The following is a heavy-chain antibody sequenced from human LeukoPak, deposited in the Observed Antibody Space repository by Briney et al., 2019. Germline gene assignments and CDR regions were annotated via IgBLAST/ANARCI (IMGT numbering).Heavy chain of an antibody. CDR2: INHSGST. CDR3: ARVVVITYYYYYYGMDV. V-gene: IGHV4-34*01. D-gene: IGHD3-22*01. CDR1: GGSFSGYY. J-gene: IGHJ6*02. Sequence: SETLSLTCAVYGGSFSGYYWSWTRQPPGKGLEWIGEINHSGSTNYNPSLKSRVTISVDTSKNQFSLKLSSVTAADTAVYYCARVVVITYYYYYYGMDVWGQGTTVTVSS.